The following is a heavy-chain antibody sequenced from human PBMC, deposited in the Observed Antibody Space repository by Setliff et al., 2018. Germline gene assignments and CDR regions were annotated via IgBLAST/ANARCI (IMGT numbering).Heavy chain of an antibody. V-gene: IGHV1-46*01. Sequence: GASVKVSCKASGYTFTSYYMHWVRQAPGQGLEWMGIINPSGGSTSYAQKFQDRVTITRDTSATTAFVELSSLRSDDTAVYFCARGSRPLWGAWGQGTLVTVSS. D-gene: IGHD5-18*01. CDR2: INPSGGST. CDR1: GYTFTSYY. CDR3: ARGSRPLWGA. J-gene: IGHJ5*02.